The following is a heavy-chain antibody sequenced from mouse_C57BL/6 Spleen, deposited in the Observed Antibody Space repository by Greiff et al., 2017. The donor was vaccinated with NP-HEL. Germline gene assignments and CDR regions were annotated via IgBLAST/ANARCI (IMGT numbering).Heavy chain of an antibody. CDR1: GYTFTEYT. V-gene: IGHV1-62-2*01. CDR2: FYPGSGSK. Sequence: QVQLQQSGAELVKPGASVKLSCKASGYTFTEYTIHWVKQRSGQGLEWIGWFYPGSGSKKYNEKFTDKATLTADTSSSTVYIELSRVTSEDSAFYFCARHEEYGSSLYWGQGTLVTVSA. D-gene: IGHD1-1*01. CDR3: ARHEEYGSSLY. J-gene: IGHJ3*01.